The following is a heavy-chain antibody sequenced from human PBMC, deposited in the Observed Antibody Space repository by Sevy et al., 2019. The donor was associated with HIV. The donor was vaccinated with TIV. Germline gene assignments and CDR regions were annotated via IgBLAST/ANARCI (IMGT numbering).Heavy chain of an antibody. D-gene: IGHD2-2*01. CDR2: MSPNSGNT. V-gene: IGHV1-8*01. J-gene: IGHJ6*02. Sequence: ASVKVSCRASGYTFTSYDIHWVRQTTGQGLEWMGWMSPNSGNTGYAQKFQGRVTMTRDTSKGTAYMELSSLRSDETAVYYCVRILSTSYYNYHALDVWGQGTTVTVSS. CDR1: GYTFTSYD. CDR3: VRILSTSYYNYHALDV.